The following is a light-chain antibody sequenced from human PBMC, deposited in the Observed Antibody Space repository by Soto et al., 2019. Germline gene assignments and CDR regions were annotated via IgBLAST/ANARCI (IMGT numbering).Light chain of an antibody. Sequence: DIQMTQSPSSLSASVGDTFTITCLASQNIDIYLNWYQQKAGTAPKVLISGASNLQRGVPSRFSGSGSGTDFTLTINNLQPEDFATYFCQQTFNVPPWTFGQGTKVDI. CDR2: GAS. J-gene: IGKJ1*01. V-gene: IGKV1-39*01. CDR1: QNIDIY. CDR3: QQTFNVPPWT.